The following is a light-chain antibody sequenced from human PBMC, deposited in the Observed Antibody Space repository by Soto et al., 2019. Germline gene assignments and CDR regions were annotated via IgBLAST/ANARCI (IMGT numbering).Light chain of an antibody. Sequence: EIVLTQSPATLSLSPGQRATLSCMASQSVSGCLAWYQQKPGQAPRLLIYDASNRATGIPARFSGSGSGTDFTLTTSSLEPDDFAVYYCPQRSNCVFGKGTKVEIK. V-gene: IGKV3-11*01. J-gene: IGKJ1*01. CDR3: PQRSNCV. CDR2: DAS. CDR1: QSVSGC.